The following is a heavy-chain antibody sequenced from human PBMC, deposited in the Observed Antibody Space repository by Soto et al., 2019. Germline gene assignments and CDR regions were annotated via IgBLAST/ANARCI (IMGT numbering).Heavy chain of an antibody. CDR1: GYTFTSYY. Sequence: ASVKVSCKASGYTFTSYYMHWVRQAPGQGLEWMGIINPSGGSTSYAQKFQGRVTMTRDTSTSTVYMELSSLRSEDTAVYYCARHTQLGRYFNWLSPYFDIWGKGTMVTVSS. V-gene: IGHV1-46*01. D-gene: IGHD3-9*01. CDR3: ARHTQLGRYFNWLSPYFDI. J-gene: IGHJ3*02. CDR2: INPSGGST.